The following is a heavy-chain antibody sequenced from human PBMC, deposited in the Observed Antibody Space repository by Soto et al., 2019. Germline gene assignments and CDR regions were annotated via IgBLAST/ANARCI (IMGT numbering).Heavy chain of an antibody. V-gene: IGHV3-23*01. Sequence: PGGSLRLSCAASGFTFSSYAMSWVRQAPGKGLEWVSAISGSGGSTYYADSVKGRFTISRDNSKNTLYLQMNSLRAEDTAVYYCARVDTIWFGELLYAFDIWGQGTMVTVSS. CDR2: ISGSGGST. D-gene: IGHD3-10*01. CDR3: ARVDTIWFGELLYAFDI. CDR1: GFTFSSYA. J-gene: IGHJ3*02.